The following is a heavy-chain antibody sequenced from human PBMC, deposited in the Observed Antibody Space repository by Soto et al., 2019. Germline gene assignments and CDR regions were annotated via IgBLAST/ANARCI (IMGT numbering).Heavy chain of an antibody. J-gene: IGHJ4*02. CDR2: IYSGGST. Sequence: GGSLRLSCAASGFTVSSNYMSWVRQAPGKGLEWVSVIYSGGSTYYADSVKGRFTISRDNSKNTLYLQMNSLRAEDTAVYYCASYDFWSGYYRRGGNGYWGQGTLVTVSS. D-gene: IGHD3-3*01. CDR3: ASYDFWSGYYRRGGNGY. CDR1: GFTVSSNY. V-gene: IGHV3-66*01.